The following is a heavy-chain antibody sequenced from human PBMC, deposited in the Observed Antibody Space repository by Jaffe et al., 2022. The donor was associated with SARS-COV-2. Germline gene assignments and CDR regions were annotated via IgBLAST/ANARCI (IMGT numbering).Heavy chain of an antibody. D-gene: IGHD3-22*01. CDR3: ASDYYTSGGSGH. V-gene: IGHV3-30*03. Sequence: QVQLVESGGDVVQPGRSLRLSCAASGFSFSSFGMHWVRQAPGRGLEWVATISPDGNPKHYGNSVKGRFTISRDNSKSTLYLQVNSLRVEDTAVYYCASDYYTSGGSGHWGQGTLVTVSS. CDR1: GFSFSSFG. J-gene: IGHJ4*02. CDR2: ISPDGNPK.